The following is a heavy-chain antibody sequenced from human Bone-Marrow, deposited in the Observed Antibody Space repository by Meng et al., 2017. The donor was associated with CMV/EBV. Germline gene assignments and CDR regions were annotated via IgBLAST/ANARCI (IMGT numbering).Heavy chain of an antibody. J-gene: IGHJ4*02. Sequence: GESLKISCAASGFTFSSYVMSWVRQAPGKGLEWVSVIYSGGSRTYYADSVKGRFTISRDNSKNTLYLQMNSLRAEDTAVYYCAKVGDYGDDNYYFDYWGQGTLVTVPS. CDR2: IYSGGSRT. D-gene: IGHD4-17*01. CDR1: GFTFSSYV. V-gene: IGHV3-23*03. CDR3: AKVGDYGDDNYYFDY.